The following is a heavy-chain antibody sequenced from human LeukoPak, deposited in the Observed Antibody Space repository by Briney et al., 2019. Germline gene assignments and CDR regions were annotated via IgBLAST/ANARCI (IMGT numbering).Heavy chain of an antibody. CDR3: ARYPIYCSGGSCYSFDY. D-gene: IGHD2-15*01. Sequence: PSETLSLTCTVSGGSISSYYWSWIRQPPGKGLEWIGEINHSGSTNYNPSLKSRVTISVDTSKNQFSLKLSSVTAADTAVYYCARYPIYCSGGSCYSFDYWGQGTLVTVSS. CDR2: INHSGST. J-gene: IGHJ4*02. V-gene: IGHV4-34*01. CDR1: GGSISSYY.